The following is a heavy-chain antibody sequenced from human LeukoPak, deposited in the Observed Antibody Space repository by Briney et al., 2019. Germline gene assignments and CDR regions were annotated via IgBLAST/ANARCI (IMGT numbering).Heavy chain of an antibody. D-gene: IGHD2-2*01. V-gene: IGHV4-34*01. CDR3: ARQPLNCSTTSCYAFDV. J-gene: IGHJ3*01. CDR2: INHGGTT. Sequence: PGGSLRLSCAASGFTFSTCTMNWVRQAPGKGLEWIGEINHGGTTNYNPSLKSRVTISVDTSKNQFSPNLNSVTAADTAVYYCARQPLNCSTTSCYAFDVWGQGTMVTVSS. CDR1: GFTFSTCT.